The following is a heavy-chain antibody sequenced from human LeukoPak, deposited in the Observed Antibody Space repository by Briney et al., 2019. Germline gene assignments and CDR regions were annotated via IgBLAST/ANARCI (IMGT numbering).Heavy chain of an antibody. J-gene: IGHJ4*02. CDR3: ARDVHYYGSGSPTAFDY. CDR2: IIPILGIA. V-gene: IGHV1-69*04. D-gene: IGHD3-10*01. CDR1: GGTFSSYT. Sequence: ASVKVSCKASGGTFSSYTISWVRQAPGQGLEWMGRIIPILGIANYAQKSQGRVTITADKSTSTAYMELSSLRSEDTAVYYCARDVHYYGSGSPTAFDYWGQGALVTVSS.